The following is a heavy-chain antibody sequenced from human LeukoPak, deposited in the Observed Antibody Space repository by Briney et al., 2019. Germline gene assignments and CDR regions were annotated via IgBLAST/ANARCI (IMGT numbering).Heavy chain of an antibody. Sequence: GGSLRLSCAASGFTFSSYGMNWVRQAPGKGLEWVSYISSSGSTIYYADSVKGRFTISRGNAKNSLYLQMNSLRAEDTAVYYCARVTANWFDPWGQGTLVTVSS. V-gene: IGHV3-48*03. CDR2: ISSSGSTI. J-gene: IGHJ5*02. D-gene: IGHD2-21*02. CDR1: GFTFSSYG. CDR3: ARVTANWFDP.